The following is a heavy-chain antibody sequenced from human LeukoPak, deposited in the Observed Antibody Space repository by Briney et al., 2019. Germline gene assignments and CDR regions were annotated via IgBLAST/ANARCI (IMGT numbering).Heavy chain of an antibody. CDR2: TNQDGSVK. CDR1: GLMFSNYW. CDR3: ASGDHSDI. Sequence: PGGSLRLSCAASGLMFSNYWMTWVRQAPGKGLEWVANTNQDGSVKQYLDSVKGRFTISRDNANNSMYLQMNSLRGDDTAVYYCASGDHSDIWGRGTMVTVSS. V-gene: IGHV3-7*01. J-gene: IGHJ3*02. D-gene: IGHD7-27*01.